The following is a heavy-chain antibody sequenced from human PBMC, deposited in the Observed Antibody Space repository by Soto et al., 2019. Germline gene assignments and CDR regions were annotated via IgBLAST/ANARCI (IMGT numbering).Heavy chain of an antibody. D-gene: IGHD2-8*01. CDR2: IYYNGNT. Sequence: NPSETLSLTCTVSGASITSGGYYWSWIRQHPGKGLEWIGYIYYNGNTYYNPSLKSRITISGDTSKRQFSLKLSSMTAADTAVYYCATIAPINDGASFDYWGPGALVTVSS. CDR1: GASITSGGYY. V-gene: IGHV4-31*02. CDR3: ATIAPINDGASFDY. J-gene: IGHJ4*02.